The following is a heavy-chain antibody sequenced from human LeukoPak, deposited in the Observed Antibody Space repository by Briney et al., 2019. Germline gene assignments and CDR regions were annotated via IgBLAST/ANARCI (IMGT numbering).Heavy chain of an antibody. Sequence: ESLRLSCAASGFTFSTYSMKWVRQAPGKGLEWVSYISDSGAMYYADSVRGRFTISRENAQNSLFLQMNSLRAEDTAVYYCARDGGYRGYDADCWGQGTLVTVSS. CDR2: ISDSGAM. D-gene: IGHD5-12*01. J-gene: IGHJ4*02. V-gene: IGHV3-48*01. CDR3: ARDGGYRGYDADC. CDR1: GFTFSTYS.